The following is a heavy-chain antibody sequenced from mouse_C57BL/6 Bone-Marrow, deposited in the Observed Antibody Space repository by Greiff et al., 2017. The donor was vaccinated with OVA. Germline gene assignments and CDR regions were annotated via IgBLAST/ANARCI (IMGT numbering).Heavy chain of an antibody. J-gene: IGHJ4*01. CDR1: GFTFSDYG. Sequence: EVKLMESGGGLVKPGGSLKLSCAASGFTFSDYGMHWVRQAPEKGLEWVAYISSGSSTIYYADTVKGRFTISRDNAKNTLFLQMTSLRSEDTAMYYCAIYDYDGVPYAMDYWGQGTSVTVSS. D-gene: IGHD2-4*01. V-gene: IGHV5-17*01. CDR2: ISSGSSTI. CDR3: AIYDYDGVPYAMDY.